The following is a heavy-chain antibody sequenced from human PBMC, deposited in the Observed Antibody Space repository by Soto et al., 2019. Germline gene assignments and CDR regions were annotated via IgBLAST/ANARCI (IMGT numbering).Heavy chain of an antibody. CDR2: LSDRGDRT. CDR1: GFTFSSYS. D-gene: IGHD6-13*01. Sequence: EVPLLEAGGGLVQTGGSLRLSCAASGFTFSSYSMTWVRQAPGKRMEWVSALSDRGDRTYYVDSVRGRFTVSRDNSKNTVYPQKNSLRDEETAVYYCVKESGREGNLAAAGNWFESWGQGILVTVSS. J-gene: IGHJ5*01. V-gene: IGHV3-23*01. CDR3: VKESGREGNLAAAGNWFES.